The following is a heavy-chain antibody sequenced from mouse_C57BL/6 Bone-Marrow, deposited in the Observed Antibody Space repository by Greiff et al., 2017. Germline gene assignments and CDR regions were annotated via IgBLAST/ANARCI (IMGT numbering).Heavy chain of an antibody. J-gene: IGHJ2*01. V-gene: IGHV1-54*01. D-gene: IGHD2-4*01. CDR2: INPGSGGT. Sequence: VQGVESGAELVRPGTSVKVSCKASGYAFTNYLIEWVKQRPGQGLEWIGVINPGSGGTNYNEKFKGKATLTADKSSSTAYMQLSSLTSEDSAVYFCARSRDYDYFDYWGQGTTLTVSS. CDR1: GYAFTNYL. CDR3: ARSRDYDYFDY.